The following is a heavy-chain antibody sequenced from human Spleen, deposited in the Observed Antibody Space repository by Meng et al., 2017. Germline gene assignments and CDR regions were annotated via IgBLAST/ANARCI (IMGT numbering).Heavy chain of an antibody. J-gene: IGHJ4*02. D-gene: IGHD4-11*01. CDR3: ARGPTTMAHDFDY. Sequence: QVQLQQWGAGRLKPSETLSLPCVVSGGSFSDYYWNWIRQPPGKGLEWIGEINHSGSTNYNPSLESRATISVDTSQNNLSLKLSSVTAADSAVYYCARGPTTMAHDFDYWGQGTLVTVSS. CDR1: GGSFSDYY. CDR2: INHSGST. V-gene: IGHV4-34*01.